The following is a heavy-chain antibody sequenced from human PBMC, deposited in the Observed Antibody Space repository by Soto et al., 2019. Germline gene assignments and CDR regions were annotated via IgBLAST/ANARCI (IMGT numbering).Heavy chain of an antibody. D-gene: IGHD5-12*01. J-gene: IGHJ4*02. Sequence: EVQLLESGGGLVQPGGSLRLSCAASGFTFSSYAMSWFRQAPGKGLEWVSAISGSGGSTYYADSVKGRFTISRDNSKNTLYLQMNSLRAEDTAVYYCAKAMYRGYSGYDSAGGMEGDYWGQGTLVTVSS. V-gene: IGHV3-23*01. CDR3: AKAMYRGYSGYDSAGGMEGDY. CDR2: ISGSGGST. CDR1: GFTFSSYA.